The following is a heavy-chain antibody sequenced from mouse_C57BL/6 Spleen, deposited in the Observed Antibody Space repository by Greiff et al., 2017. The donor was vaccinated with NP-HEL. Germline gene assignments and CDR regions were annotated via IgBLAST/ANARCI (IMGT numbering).Heavy chain of an antibody. J-gene: IGHJ3*01. CDR2: ISDGGSYT. D-gene: IGHD1-1*01. CDR3: ASPTVGSPWFAY. V-gene: IGHV5-4*03. CDR1: GFTFSSYA. Sequence: EVNLVESGGGLVKPGGSLKLSCAASGFTFSSYAMSWVRQTPEKRLEWVATISDGGSYTYYPDNVKGRFTISRDNAKNNLYLQMSHLKSEDTAMYYCASPTVGSPWFAYWGQGTLVTVSA.